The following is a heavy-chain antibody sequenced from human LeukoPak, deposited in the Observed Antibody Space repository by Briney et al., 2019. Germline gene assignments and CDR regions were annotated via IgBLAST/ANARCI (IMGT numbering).Heavy chain of an antibody. V-gene: IGHV1-18*01. D-gene: IGHD6-13*01. CDR3: ARQQLVPNWFDP. Sequence: GASVKVSCKASGYIXTSYDISWVRQAPGQGLEWMGWIRSNDGHTKYAQKFQGRVTMTIDTFTTTVYMELRSLTSDDTAMYYCARQQLVPNWFDPWGQGTLVTVSS. CDR1: GYIXTSYD. CDR2: IRSNDGHT. J-gene: IGHJ5*02.